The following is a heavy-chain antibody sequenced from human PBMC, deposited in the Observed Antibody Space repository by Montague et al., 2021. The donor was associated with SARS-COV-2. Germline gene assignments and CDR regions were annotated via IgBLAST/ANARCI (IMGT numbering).Heavy chain of an antibody. Sequence: SLRLSCAASGFTFSSYEMNWVRQAPGKGLEWVSYISRSGSTIYYADSVKGRFTISRDNAKNSLYLQMNSLRAGDTVVYYCARLGYCSGGSCIDPWGQGTLVTVSS. V-gene: IGHV3-48*03. CDR1: GFTFSSYE. CDR2: ISRSGSTI. D-gene: IGHD2-15*01. CDR3: ARLGYCSGGSCIDP. J-gene: IGHJ5*02.